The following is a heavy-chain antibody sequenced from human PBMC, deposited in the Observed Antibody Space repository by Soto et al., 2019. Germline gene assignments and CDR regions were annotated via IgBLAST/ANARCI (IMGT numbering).Heavy chain of an antibody. Sequence: GGSLRLSCAASGFTFSSYAMSWVRQAPGKGLEWVSAISGSGGTYYADSVKGRFTTSRDNSKNTLSLQMNNLRVEDTAVYHCGCVTGATSQPGDRPVVRSNYYYYYGMDVWGQGTTVTVSS. CDR3: GCVTGATSQPGDRPVVRSNYYYYYGMDV. V-gene: IGHV3-23*01. CDR1: GFTFSSYA. J-gene: IGHJ6*02. D-gene: IGHD1-7*01. CDR2: ISGSGGT.